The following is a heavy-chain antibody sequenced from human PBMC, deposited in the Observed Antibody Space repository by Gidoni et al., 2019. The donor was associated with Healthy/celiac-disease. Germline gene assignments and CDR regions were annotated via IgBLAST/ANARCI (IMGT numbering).Heavy chain of an antibody. CDR2: IIPIFGKA. V-gene: IGHV1-69*01. CDR1: GGTFSSYA. D-gene: IGHD2-21*01. CDR3: AREAQNESGIKVLWSRVRYYYYGMDV. Sequence: QVQLVQSGAEVKKPGSSVKVSCKASGGTFSSYAISWVRQAPGQGLEWMGGIIPIFGKANYEQKFQGRVTITADESTSTDYMELSSLRSEDTAVYYCAREAQNESGIKVLWSRVRYYYYGMDVWGQGTTVTVSS. J-gene: IGHJ6*02.